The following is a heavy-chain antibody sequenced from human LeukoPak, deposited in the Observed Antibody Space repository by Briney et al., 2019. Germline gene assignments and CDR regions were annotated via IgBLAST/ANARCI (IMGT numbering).Heavy chain of an antibody. J-gene: IGHJ4*02. CDR1: GLTFSSYG. CDR3: ARAPRRIAAAGRGLCDY. CDR2: IWYDGSNK. D-gene: IGHD6-13*01. V-gene: IGHV3-33*01. Sequence: QPGRSLRLSCAASGLTFSSYGMHWVRQAPGKGLELVAVIWYDGSNKYYADSVKGRGTHSSGKSNNTRYLQMDSLRGEDNGEYYFARAPRRIAAAGRGLCDYWPQGTVVTVSS.